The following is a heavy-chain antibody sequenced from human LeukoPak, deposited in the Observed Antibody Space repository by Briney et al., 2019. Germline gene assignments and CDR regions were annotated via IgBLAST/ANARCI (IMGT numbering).Heavy chain of an antibody. CDR2: IRYDGSNK. CDR3: AKSPVYYDFWSGHEGFDP. Sequence: PGGSLRLSCAASGFTFSSYGMHWVRQAPGKGLEWVAFIRYDGSNKYYADSVKGRFTISRDNSKNTLYLQMNSLRAEDTAVYYCAKSPVYYDFWSGHEGFDPWGQGTLVTVSS. V-gene: IGHV3-30*02. J-gene: IGHJ5*02. D-gene: IGHD3-3*01. CDR1: GFTFSSYG.